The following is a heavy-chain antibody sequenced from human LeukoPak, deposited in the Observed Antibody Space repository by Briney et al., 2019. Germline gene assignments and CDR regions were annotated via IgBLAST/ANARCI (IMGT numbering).Heavy chain of an antibody. CDR3: ARHADIAAYREGLDV. Sequence: SETLSLTCTVSGGSISGYFWSWIRQPPGEGLEWIGYIYYRGNTIYNLSLNSRATISVDTSKNLFSLELTSVTTADTAVYYCARHADIAAYREGLDVWGRGTTVTVSS. J-gene: IGHJ6*04. D-gene: IGHD2-15*01. CDR2: IYYRGNT. CDR1: GGSISGYF. V-gene: IGHV4-59*01.